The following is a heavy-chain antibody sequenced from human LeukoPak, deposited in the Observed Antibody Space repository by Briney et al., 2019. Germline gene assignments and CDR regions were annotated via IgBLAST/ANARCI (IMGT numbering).Heavy chain of an antibody. J-gene: IGHJ4*02. D-gene: IGHD1-26*01. CDR1: GFTFSSYA. V-gene: IGHV3-23*01. CDR3: AKDPYLAGATLFDY. Sequence: PGGSLRLSCAASGFTFSSYAMSWVRQAPGKGLEWVPAISGSGGSTYYADSVKGRFTISRDNSKNTLYLQMNSLRAEDTAVYYCAKDPYLAGATLFDYWGQGTLVTVSS. CDR2: ISGSGGST.